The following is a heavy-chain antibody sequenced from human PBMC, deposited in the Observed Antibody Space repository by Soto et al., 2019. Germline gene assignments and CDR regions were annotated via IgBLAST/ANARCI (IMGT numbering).Heavy chain of an antibody. CDR1: GFPFSSYA. J-gene: IGHJ3*02. CDR2: ISGNGAET. Sequence: GGSLRLSCAASGFPFSSYAMSWVRQAPGKGLEWVSAISGNGAETSYAASVRGRFTISRDNSRDTLYLQMNSLRADDTAVYYCARDGYYYDKPLLIWGQGTMVTVSS. V-gene: IGHV3-23*01. CDR3: ARDGYYYDKPLLI. D-gene: IGHD3-22*01.